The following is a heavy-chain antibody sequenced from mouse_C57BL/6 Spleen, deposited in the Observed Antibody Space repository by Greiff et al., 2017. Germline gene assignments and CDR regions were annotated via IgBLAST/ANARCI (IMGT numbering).Heavy chain of an antibody. J-gene: IGHJ3*01. Sequence: VQLQQSGPELVKPGASVKMSCKASGYTFPDYNMHWVKQSHGKSLEWIGYINPNNGGTSYNQKFKGKATLTVNKSSSTAYMELRSLTSEDSAVYYWARGAVTAQATAWFAYWGQGTLVTVSA. V-gene: IGHV1-22*01. D-gene: IGHD3-2*02. CDR2: INPNNGGT. CDR1: GYTFPDYN. CDR3: ARGAVTAQATAWFAY.